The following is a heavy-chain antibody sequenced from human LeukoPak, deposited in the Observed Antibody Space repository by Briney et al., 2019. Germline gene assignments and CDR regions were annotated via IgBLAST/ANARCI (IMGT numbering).Heavy chain of an antibody. Sequence: GASVKVSCKASGYTFTGYYMHWVRQAPGQGLEWMGRINPNGGGTNYAQKFQGRVTMTRDTSISTAYMELSRLRSDDTAVYYCARVGTSSSWYNWFDPWGQGTLVTVSS. CDR3: ARVGTSSSWYNWFDP. CDR2: INPNGGGT. D-gene: IGHD6-13*01. J-gene: IGHJ5*02. V-gene: IGHV1-2*06. CDR1: GYTFTGYY.